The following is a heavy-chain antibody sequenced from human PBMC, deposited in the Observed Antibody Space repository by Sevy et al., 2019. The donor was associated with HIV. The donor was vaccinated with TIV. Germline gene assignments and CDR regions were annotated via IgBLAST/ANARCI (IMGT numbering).Heavy chain of an antibody. CDR2: ISGSGGST. Sequence: GGSLRLSCAASGFTFSSYAMSWVRQAPGKGLEWVSAISGSGGSTYYADSVKGRFTISRDNSKNTLYLQMNRLRAEGTAVYYCAKDVMVLGVIEGFDYWGQGTLVTVSS. CDR1: GFTFSSYA. J-gene: IGHJ4*02. V-gene: IGHV3-23*01. CDR3: AKDVMVLGVIEGFDY. D-gene: IGHD3-10*01.